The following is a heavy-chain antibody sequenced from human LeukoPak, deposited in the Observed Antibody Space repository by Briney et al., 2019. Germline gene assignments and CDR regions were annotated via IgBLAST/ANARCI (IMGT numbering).Heavy chain of an antibody. CDR1: GFTFSDYY. V-gene: IGHV3-11*04. D-gene: IGHD4/OR15-4a*01. J-gene: IGHJ3*02. CDR3: ARGYGANSEVPFDI. CDR2: ISSSGSTI. Sequence: PGGSLRLSCAASGFTFSDYYMSWIRQAPGRGLEWVSYISSSGSTIYYADSVKGRFTISRDNAKNSLYLQMNSLRAEDTAVYYCARGYGANSEVPFDIWGQGTMVTVSS.